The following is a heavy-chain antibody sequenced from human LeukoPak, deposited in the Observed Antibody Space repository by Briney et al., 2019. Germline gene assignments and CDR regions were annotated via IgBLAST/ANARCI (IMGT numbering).Heavy chain of an antibody. CDR2: INPNSGGT. D-gene: IGHD3-22*01. CDR3: ARAHYYDRTPNDY. Sequence: ASVKVSCKASGYTFTGYYMHWVRQAPGQGLEWMGWINPNSGGTNYAQKFQGRVTMTRDTSISTAYMELSRRRSDDTAVYYCARAHYYDRTPNDYWGQGTLVTVSS. V-gene: IGHV1-2*02. J-gene: IGHJ4*02. CDR1: GYTFTGYY.